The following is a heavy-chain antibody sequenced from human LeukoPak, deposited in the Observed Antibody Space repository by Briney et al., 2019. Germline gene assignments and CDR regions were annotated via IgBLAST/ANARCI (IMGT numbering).Heavy chain of an antibody. D-gene: IGHD2-2*01. Sequence: PSETLSLTCTVSGGSISSYYWSWIRQPPGKGLEWIGYIYYSGSTNYNPSLKSRVTISVDTSKNQFSLKVSSVTAADTAVYYCARGQLPRPYYFDYWGQGTLVTVSS. J-gene: IGHJ4*02. CDR2: IYYSGST. CDR3: ARGQLPRPYYFDY. V-gene: IGHV4-59*01. CDR1: GGSISSYY.